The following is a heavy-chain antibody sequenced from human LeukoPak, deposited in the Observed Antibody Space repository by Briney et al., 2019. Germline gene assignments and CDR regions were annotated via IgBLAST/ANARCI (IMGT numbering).Heavy chain of an antibody. Sequence: PSETLSLTCAVYGGSFSGYYWSWIRQPPGKGLEWIGEINHSGSTNYNPSLKSRVTISVDTSKNQFSLKLSSVTAADTAVYYCARGPLGYCSSTSCPGGYYFDYWGQGTLVTVSS. V-gene: IGHV4-34*01. CDR3: ARGPLGYCSSTSCPGGYYFDY. CDR2: INHSGST. D-gene: IGHD2-2*01. J-gene: IGHJ4*02. CDR1: GGSFSGYY.